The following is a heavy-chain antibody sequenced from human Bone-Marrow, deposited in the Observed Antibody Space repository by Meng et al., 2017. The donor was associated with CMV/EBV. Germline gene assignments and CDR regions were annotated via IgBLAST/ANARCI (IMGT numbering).Heavy chain of an antibody. J-gene: IGHJ6*02. Sequence: GESLKISCAASGFTFSSYGMHWVRQAPGKGLEWVAFIRYDGSNKYYADSVKGRFTISRDNSKNTLYLQMNSLRAEDTAVYYCAKDLAYSYVIHYYYYGMDVWGQGTLVTVSS. D-gene: IGHD5-18*01. CDR3: AKDLAYSYVIHYYYYGMDV. CDR2: IRYDGSNK. CDR1: GFTFSSYG. V-gene: IGHV3-30*02.